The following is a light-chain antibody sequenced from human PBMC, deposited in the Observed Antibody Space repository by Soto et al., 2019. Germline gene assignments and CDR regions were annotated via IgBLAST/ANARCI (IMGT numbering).Light chain of an antibody. V-gene: IGKV2D-30*01. CDR3: MQGTHWPPFT. CDR1: QSLVYSDGNTY. Sequence: DVVMTQSPLSLPVTLGQPASISCRSSQSLVYSDGNTYLNWFQQRPGESPRCLIYKVSNWDSGVPDIFSGSGSGTDFTLKISRVEAEDVGVYYCMQGTHWPPFTFGPGTKVDIK. J-gene: IGKJ3*01. CDR2: KVS.